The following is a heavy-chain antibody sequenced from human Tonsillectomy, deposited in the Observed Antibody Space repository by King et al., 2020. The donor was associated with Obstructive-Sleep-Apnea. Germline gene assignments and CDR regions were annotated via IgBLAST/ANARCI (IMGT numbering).Heavy chain of an antibody. D-gene: IGHD3-16*02. CDR2: ISSSGRFT. Sequence: QVQLVESGGGLVKSGGSLRLSCAASGFTFSDYFMSWIRQAPGKGLEWVSYISSSGRFTNYADSVKGRVTISRDNGKSSLYLEMNSLRAEDTAVYYCARSRGDYAWGSYRFYGDYWGQGTLVTVSS. CDR1: GFTFSDYF. V-gene: IGHV3-11*06. J-gene: IGHJ4*02. CDR3: ARSRGDYAWGSYRFYGDY.